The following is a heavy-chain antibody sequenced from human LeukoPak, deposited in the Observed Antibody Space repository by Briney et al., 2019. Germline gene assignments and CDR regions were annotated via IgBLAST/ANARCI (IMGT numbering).Heavy chain of an antibody. CDR2: IYSGGST. Sequence: WGSLRLSCEVSGLIVSSNYMSWVRQAPGKGLEWVSVIYSGGSTYYADSVKGRFTISRDNSKKTVYLQMNSLRPDDTAVYYCARWHPDDDFRVDPWGQGTLVTVSS. J-gene: IGHJ5*02. CDR3: ARWHPDDDFRVDP. CDR1: GLIVSSNY. V-gene: IGHV3-53*01. D-gene: IGHD4-17*01.